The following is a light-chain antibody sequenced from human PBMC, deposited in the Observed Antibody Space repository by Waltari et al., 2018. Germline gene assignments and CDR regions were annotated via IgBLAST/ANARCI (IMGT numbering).Light chain of an antibody. Sequence: DIRMTQSPSTLSASAGERVIISCRASPSISKWLAWYQQKPGKAPNLLIYEASTLQSGVPSRFSGTGSGTDFTLTISSLQPDDFATYYCQQYNSYSLLTFGGGTKVEIK. J-gene: IGKJ4*01. CDR3: QQYNSYSLLT. CDR2: EAS. V-gene: IGKV1-5*03. CDR1: PSISKW.